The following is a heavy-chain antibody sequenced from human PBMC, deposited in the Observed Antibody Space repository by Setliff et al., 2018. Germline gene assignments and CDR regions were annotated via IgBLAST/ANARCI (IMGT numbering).Heavy chain of an antibody. CDR1: GGTFSSYA. J-gene: IGHJ3*02. CDR2: IIPIFGTA. Sequence: SVKVSCKASGGTFSSYAISWVRQAPGQGLEWMGGIIPIFGTANYAQKFQGRVTITADESTSTAYLELSRLRSDDTAVHYCARTSAFDIWGQGTMVTVSS. CDR3: ARTSAFDI. V-gene: IGHV1-69*13.